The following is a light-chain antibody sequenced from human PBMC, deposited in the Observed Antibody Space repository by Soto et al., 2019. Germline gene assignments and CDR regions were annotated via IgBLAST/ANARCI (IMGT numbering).Light chain of an antibody. V-gene: IGKV1-5*02. J-gene: IGKJ1*01. CDR1: QSISTW. CDR2: DAS. Sequence: DIQMTQSPSTLSASVGDRVTIICRASQSISTWLAWYQLKPGKAPKLLIYDASTLEGGVPSRFSGIGSGTEFTLTISGLQPDDFATYYCQHSWTFGQGIKVDI. CDR3: QHSWT.